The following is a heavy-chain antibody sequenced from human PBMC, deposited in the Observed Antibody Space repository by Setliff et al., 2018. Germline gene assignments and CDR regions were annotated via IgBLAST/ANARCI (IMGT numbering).Heavy chain of an antibody. D-gene: IGHD3-22*01. CDR3: AREGVDSRSSTDYRYYMDV. CDR2: ISAYNGNT. J-gene: IGHJ6*03. Sequence: ASVKVSCKTSGFSFTTYGITWVRQAPGQGLEWMGWISAYNGNTDSAQKFQGRVTMSADTSTTTVYMELRSLRSDDTAVYYCAREGVDSRSSTDYRYYMDVWGKGTTVTVSS. CDR1: GFSFTTYG. V-gene: IGHV1-18*01.